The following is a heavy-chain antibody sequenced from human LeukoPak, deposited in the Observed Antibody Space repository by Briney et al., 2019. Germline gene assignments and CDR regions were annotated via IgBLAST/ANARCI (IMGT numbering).Heavy chain of an antibody. V-gene: IGHV1-69*13. Sequence: GASVKVSCKASGGTFSSYAISWVRQAPGQGLEWMGGIIPIFGTANYAQKFQGRVTITADESTSTAYMELSSLRSEDTAVYYCARGGYNWNYVHYYYYMDVWAKGPRSPSP. CDR3: ARGGYNWNYVHYYYYMDV. D-gene: IGHD1-7*01. CDR2: IIPIFGTA. CDR1: GGTFSSYA. J-gene: IGHJ6*03.